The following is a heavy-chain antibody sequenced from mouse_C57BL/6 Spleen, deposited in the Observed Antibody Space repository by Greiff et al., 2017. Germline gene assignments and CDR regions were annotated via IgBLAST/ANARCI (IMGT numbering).Heavy chain of an antibody. CDR2: INPSNGGT. J-gene: IGHJ1*03. D-gene: IGHD2-4*01. CDR1: GYTFTSYW. V-gene: IGHV1-53*01. CDR3: ARSLYYDYDRYFDV. Sequence: VQLQQPGTELVKPGASVKLSCKASGYTFTSYWMHWVKQRPGQGLEWIGNINPSNGGTNYNEKFKSKATLTVDKSSSTAYMQLSSLTSEDSAVYYCARSLYYDYDRYFDVWGTGTTVTVSS.